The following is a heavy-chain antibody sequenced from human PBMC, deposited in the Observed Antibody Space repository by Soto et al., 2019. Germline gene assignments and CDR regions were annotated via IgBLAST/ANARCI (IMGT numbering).Heavy chain of an antibody. J-gene: IGHJ5*02. Sequence: SETLSLTCAAYGGSFSGYYWSWIRQPPGKGLEWIGEINHSGSTNYNPSLKSRVTISVDTSKNQFSLKLSSVTAADTAVYYCARGRESGYSSSSWFDPWGQGTLVTVSS. CDR1: GGSFSGYY. CDR2: INHSGST. V-gene: IGHV4-34*01. CDR3: ARGRESGYSSSSWFDP. D-gene: IGHD6-6*01.